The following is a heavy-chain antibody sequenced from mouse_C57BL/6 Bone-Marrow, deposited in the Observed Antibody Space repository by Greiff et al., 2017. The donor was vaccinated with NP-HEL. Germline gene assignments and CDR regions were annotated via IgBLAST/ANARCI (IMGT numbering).Heavy chain of an antibody. Sequence: QVQLQQSGPELVKPGASVKISCKASGYTFTDYYINWVKQRPGQGLEWIGWIFPGSGSTYYNVTFKGKATLTVAKSSSTAYMLLSSLTSEDFAVYFCARDYGSPWYFDVWGTGTTVTVSS. CDR3: ARDYGSPWYFDV. CDR2: IFPGSGST. CDR1: GYTFTDYY. D-gene: IGHD1-1*01. V-gene: IGHV1-75*01. J-gene: IGHJ1*03.